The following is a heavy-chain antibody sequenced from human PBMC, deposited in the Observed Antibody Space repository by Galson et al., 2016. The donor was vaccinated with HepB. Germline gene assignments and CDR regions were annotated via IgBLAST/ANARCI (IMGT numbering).Heavy chain of an antibody. V-gene: IGHV3-33*01. CDR2: LWYDEESK. CDR3: ARDRYYDYLWGTSCFEFDS. CDR1: GFTFSNYG. Sequence: SLRLSCAASGFTFSNYGMHWVRQAPGKGLEWVAMLWYDEESKYYADSVKGRFTISRDNFKDTLYLQMNSLRTDDTAVYYCARDRYYDYLWGTSCFEFDSWGQGTLVTVSS. J-gene: IGHJ5*01. D-gene: IGHD3-16*01.